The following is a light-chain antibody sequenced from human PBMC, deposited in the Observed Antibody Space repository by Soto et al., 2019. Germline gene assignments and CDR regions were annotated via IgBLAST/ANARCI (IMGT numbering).Light chain of an antibody. J-gene: IGKJ1*01. CDR2: DTS. CDR3: HQRKSWPRT. V-gene: IGKV3-11*01. Sequence: EIVLTQSPATLSSSPGERATLSCRAGQTVSSKLAWYQHKPGQAPRLLIYDTSNRATGIPARFSGSGSGTDFTLTISSLEPEDFAVYYCHQRKSWPRTFGQGTKVDIK. CDR1: QTVSSK.